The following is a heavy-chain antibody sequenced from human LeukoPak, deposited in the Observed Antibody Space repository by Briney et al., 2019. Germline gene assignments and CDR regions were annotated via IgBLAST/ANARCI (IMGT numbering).Heavy chain of an antibody. CDR1: GFTFSSYW. J-gene: IGHJ4*02. Sequence: PGGSLRLSCAASGFTFSSYWMSWVRQAPGKGLEWVANIKQDGSEKYYVDSVKGRFTISRDNAKNSLYLQMNSLRAEDTAVYYCVIGLRFLEWLFPFGYWGQGTLVTVSS. CDR2: IKQDGSEK. V-gene: IGHV3-7*01. CDR3: VIGLRFLEWLFPFGY. D-gene: IGHD3-3*01.